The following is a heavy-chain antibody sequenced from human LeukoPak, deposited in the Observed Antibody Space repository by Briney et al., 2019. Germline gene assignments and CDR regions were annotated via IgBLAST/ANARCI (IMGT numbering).Heavy chain of an antibody. CDR1: GFTFSTYA. CDR2: ISDSGGST. V-gene: IGHV3-23*01. J-gene: IGHJ4*02. CDR3: AKSTANVLNYYFDS. D-gene: IGHD2-8*01. Sequence: GGSLRLSCAASGFTFSTYAMRWVRQAPGKGLECVSAISDSGGSTSYADSVKGRFTISRDNSKNTLYLQMNSLRAEDTAIYYCAKSTANVLNYYFDSWGQGTLVTVSS.